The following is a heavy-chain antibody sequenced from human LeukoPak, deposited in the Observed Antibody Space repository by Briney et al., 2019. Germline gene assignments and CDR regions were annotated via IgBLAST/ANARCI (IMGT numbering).Heavy chain of an antibody. D-gene: IGHD6-13*01. J-gene: IGHJ4*02. CDR2: IYYSGST. Sequence: SETLSLTCTVSGGSISSYYWSWIQQPPGKGLEWIGYIYYSGSTNYNPSLKSRVTISVDTSKNQFSLKLSSVTAADTAVYYCARDPLSAAAGVDYWGQGTLVTVSS. CDR1: GGSISSYY. V-gene: IGHV4-59*01. CDR3: ARDPLSAAAGVDY.